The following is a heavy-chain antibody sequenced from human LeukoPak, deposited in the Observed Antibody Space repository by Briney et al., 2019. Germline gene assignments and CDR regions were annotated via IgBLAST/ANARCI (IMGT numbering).Heavy chain of an antibody. Sequence: SGPALVKPTQTLTLTCSFSGFSLSTSGMCVSWIRQPPGKALEWLARIDWDDDKYYSTSLETRLTISKDTSKNQVVLTVTNMDPVDTATYYCARARRGDVSGAYFYYYTDVWGIGTTVTISS. CDR2: IDWDDDK. J-gene: IGHJ6*03. V-gene: IGHV2-70*11. CDR1: GFSLSTSGMC. D-gene: IGHD3-10*01. CDR3: ARARRGDVSGAYFYYYTDV.